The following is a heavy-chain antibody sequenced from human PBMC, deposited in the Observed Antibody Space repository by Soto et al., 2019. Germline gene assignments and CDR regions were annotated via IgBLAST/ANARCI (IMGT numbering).Heavy chain of an antibody. Sequence: QVQLVQSGAELKKPGSSVKVSCQASGGTFSNYAISWVRQAPGQGLEWMGKIIPIFGTTNYAQNFRGRVTITADEYTTKASMELSRLRSDDTALYDCARELPPAPGSFREDALDIWGQGTMITVSS. CDR2: IIPIFGTT. CDR3: ARELPPAPGSFREDALDI. J-gene: IGHJ3*02. CDR1: GGTFSNYA. D-gene: IGHD6-13*01. V-gene: IGHV1-69*15.